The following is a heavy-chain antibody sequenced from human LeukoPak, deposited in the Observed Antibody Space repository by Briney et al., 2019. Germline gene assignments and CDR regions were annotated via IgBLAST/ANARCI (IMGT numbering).Heavy chain of an antibody. Sequence: SETLSLTCAVYGGSFSGYYWSWIRQPPGKGLEWIGEINHSGSTNYNPSLKSRVTISVDTSKNQFSLKLSSVTAAGTAVYYCARGGYYGSGSYYNYIYWGQGTLVTVSS. CDR2: INHSGST. CDR1: GGSFSGYY. CDR3: ARGGYYGSGSYYNYIY. V-gene: IGHV4-34*01. D-gene: IGHD3-10*01. J-gene: IGHJ4*02.